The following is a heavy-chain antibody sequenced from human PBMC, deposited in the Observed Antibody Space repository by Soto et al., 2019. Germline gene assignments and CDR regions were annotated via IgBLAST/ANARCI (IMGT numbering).Heavy chain of an antibody. CDR2: IYHSGST. CDR1: GGSISSSNW. D-gene: IGHD3-10*01. J-gene: IGHJ4*02. Sequence: PSETPSLTCAVSGGSISSSNWWSWVRQPPGKGLEWIGEIYHSGSTNYNPSLKSRVTISVDKSKNQFSLKLSSVTAADTAVYYCALVPITMVRGPLDYWGQGTLVTVSS. CDR3: ALVPITMVRGPLDY. V-gene: IGHV4-4*02.